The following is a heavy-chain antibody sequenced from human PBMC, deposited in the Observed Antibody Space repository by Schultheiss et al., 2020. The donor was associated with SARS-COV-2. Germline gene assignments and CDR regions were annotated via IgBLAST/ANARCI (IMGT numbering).Heavy chain of an antibody. Sequence: SVKVSCKASGGTFSSYTISWVRQAPGQGLEWMGRIIPILGIANYAQKLQGRVTMTTDTSTSTAYMELRSLRSDDTAVYYCARGTYYDFWSGYYPYYFDYWGQGTLVTVSS. J-gene: IGHJ4*02. CDR3: ARGTYYDFWSGYYPYYFDY. D-gene: IGHD3-3*01. CDR2: IIPILGIA. CDR1: GGTFSSYT. V-gene: IGHV1-69*02.